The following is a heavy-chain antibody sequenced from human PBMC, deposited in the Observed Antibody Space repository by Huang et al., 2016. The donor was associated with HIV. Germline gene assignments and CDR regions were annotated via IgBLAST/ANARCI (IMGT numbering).Heavy chain of an antibody. D-gene: IGHD3-10*01. J-gene: IGHJ4*02. CDR1: GGSFSGYY. CDR3: ARAPHYGSGSYDY. CDR2: ITHSGST. V-gene: IGHV4-34*01. Sequence: QVQLHQWGAGLLKPSETLSLTCAVYGGSFSGYYWSWILQPPGKGLEWIGEITHSGSTNYNPSLKSRVTISEETSKNQFSLKLSSVTAADTAVYYCARAPHYGSGSYDYWGQGTLVTVSS.